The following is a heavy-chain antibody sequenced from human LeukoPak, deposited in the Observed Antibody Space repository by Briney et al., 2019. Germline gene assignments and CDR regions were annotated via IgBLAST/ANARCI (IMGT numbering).Heavy chain of an antibody. J-gene: IGHJ4*02. V-gene: IGHV4-34*01. CDR3: ARAGKGDYVWGSYRYTDYYFDY. Sequence: PSETLSLTCAVYGGSFSGYYWSWIRQPPGKGLEWIGEINHSGSTNYNPSLKSRVTISVDTSKNQFSLKLSSVTAADTAVYYCARAGKGDYVWGSYRYTDYYFDYWGQGTLVTVSS. CDR2: INHSGST. CDR1: GGSFSGYY. D-gene: IGHD3-16*02.